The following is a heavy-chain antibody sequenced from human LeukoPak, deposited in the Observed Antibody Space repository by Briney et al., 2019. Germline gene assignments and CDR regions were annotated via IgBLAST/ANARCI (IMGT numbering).Heavy chain of an antibody. CDR1: DFIFSSYA. CDR3: ARVRSPYYDSSDAFDI. J-gene: IGHJ3*02. CDR2: ITSSSSYK. D-gene: IGHD3-22*01. Sequence: GGSLRLSCAASDFIFSSYAMSWVRQAPGKGLEWVSSITSSSSYKKYADSVKGRFTISRDNARNSLYLQMNSLRAEDTSVYYCARVRSPYYDSSDAFDIWGQGTMVTVSS. V-gene: IGHV3-21*01.